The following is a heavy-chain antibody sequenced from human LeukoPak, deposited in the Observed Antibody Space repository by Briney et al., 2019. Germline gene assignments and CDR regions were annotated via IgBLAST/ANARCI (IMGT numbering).Heavy chain of an antibody. CDR1: GGSMNQYY. V-gene: IGHV4-4*07. J-gene: IGHJ2*01. D-gene: IGHD6-19*01. Sequence: SSETLSLTCTVSGGSMNQYYWSWIRQPAGKGLEWIGRIYSTGTTYYKPSLKSRVTISVDTSKNQFSLKLSSVTAADTAVYYCARGSPTSDHYSSGWYVGWTQQWYFDLWGRGTLVTVSS. CDR3: ARGSPTSDHYSSGWYVGWTQQWYFDL. CDR2: IYSTGTT.